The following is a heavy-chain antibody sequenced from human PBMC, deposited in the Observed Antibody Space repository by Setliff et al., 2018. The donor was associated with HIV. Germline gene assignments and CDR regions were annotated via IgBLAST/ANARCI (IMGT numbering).Heavy chain of an antibody. J-gene: IGHJ4*02. Sequence: SETLSLTCTVSGGSISSSSYYWGWIRQPPGKGLEWIGSIYYSGRTNYNTSLKSRVTISVDTSKNQFSLKLSSVTAADTAVYYCAKGPRGLSLRYYFDFWAQGSQVTVSS. CDR1: GGSISSSSYY. V-gene: IGHV4-39*01. CDR3: AKGPRGLSLRYYFDF. CDR2: IYYSGRT.